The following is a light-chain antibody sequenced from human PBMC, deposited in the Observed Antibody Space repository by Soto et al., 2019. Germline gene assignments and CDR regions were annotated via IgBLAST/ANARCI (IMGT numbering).Light chain of an antibody. CDR2: GAS. J-gene: IGKJ1*01. Sequence: EIVLTQSPGTLSLSPGERATLSCRASQGVSGSYLAWYQQKPGQAPRLLIYGASSRATGIPNRFSGSESGSDFTLTISRLVPEDFAVYYCQHSGSSPRTFGQGTKVEIK. CDR1: QGVSGSY. CDR3: QHSGSSPRT. V-gene: IGKV3-20*01.